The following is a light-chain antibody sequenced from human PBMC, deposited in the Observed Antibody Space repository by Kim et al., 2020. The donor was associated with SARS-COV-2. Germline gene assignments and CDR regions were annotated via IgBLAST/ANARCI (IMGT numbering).Light chain of an antibody. J-gene: IGLJ2*01. CDR1: ASNIANTF. Sequence: GQSVTGPCSGGASNIANTFFYGYQQRPGAAPKLLIYANTQRPSGVPDRFSGSKSGTSASLAISGLRPEDEADYYCAAWDDSLSARLFGGGTQLTVL. CDR3: AAWDDSLSARL. CDR2: ANT. V-gene: IGLV1-47*02.